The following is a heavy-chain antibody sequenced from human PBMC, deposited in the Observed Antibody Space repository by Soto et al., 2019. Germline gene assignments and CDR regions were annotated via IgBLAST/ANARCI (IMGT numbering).Heavy chain of an antibody. CDR2: INHSGST. CDR1: GGSFSGYY. D-gene: IGHD6-19*01. V-gene: IGHV4-34*01. CDR3: ARKIRGGWYAG. J-gene: IGHJ4*02. Sequence: QVQLQQWGAGLLKPSETLSLTCAVYGGSFSGYYWSWIRQPPGKGLEWIGEINHSGSTNYNPSLKSRVTLSVDTSKNQFSLKLSSVTAADTAVYYCARKIRGGWYAGWGQGTLVTVSS.